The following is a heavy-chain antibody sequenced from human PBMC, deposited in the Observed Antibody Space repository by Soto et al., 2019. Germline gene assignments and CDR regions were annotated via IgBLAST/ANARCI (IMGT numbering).Heavy chain of an antibody. CDR1: GYTFTSYG. D-gene: IGHD2-15*01. CDR3: AREYCSGGSCYHPGRWFDP. Sequence: ASVKVSCTASGYTFTSYGISWVRQAPGQGLEWMGWISAYNGNTNYAQKLQGRVTMTTDTSTSTAYMELRSLRSDDTAVYYCAREYCSGGSCYHPGRWFDPWGQGTLVTVSS. V-gene: IGHV1-18*01. CDR2: ISAYNGNT. J-gene: IGHJ5*02.